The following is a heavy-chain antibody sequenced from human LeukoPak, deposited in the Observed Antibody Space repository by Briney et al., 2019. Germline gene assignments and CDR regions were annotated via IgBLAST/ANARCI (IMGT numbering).Heavy chain of an antibody. CDR2: IIPIFGTA. J-gene: IGHJ3*02. CDR1: GGTFSSYA. Sequence: SVKVSCKASGGTFSSYAISWVRQAPGQGLEWMGGIIPIFGTANYAQKFQGRVTITADESTSTAYMELSSLRSEDTAVCYCARDEKRIAARPIAFDIWGQGTMVTVSS. CDR3: ARDEKRIAARPIAFDI. V-gene: IGHV1-69*13. D-gene: IGHD6-6*01.